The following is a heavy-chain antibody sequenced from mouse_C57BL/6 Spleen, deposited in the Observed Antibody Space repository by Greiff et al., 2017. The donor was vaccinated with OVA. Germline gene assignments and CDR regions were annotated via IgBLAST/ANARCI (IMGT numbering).Heavy chain of an antibody. CDR2: INSDGGST. V-gene: IGHV5-2*01. Sequence: DVHLVESGGGLVQPGESLKLSCESNEYEFPSHDMSWVRKTPEKRLELVAAINSDGGSTYYPDTMERRFIISRDNTKKTLYLQMSSLRSEDTALYYCARHSYDVYGGAMDYWGKGTSVTVSS. D-gene: IGHD2-3*01. CDR3: ARHSYDVYGGAMDY. J-gene: IGHJ4*01. CDR1: EYEFPSHD.